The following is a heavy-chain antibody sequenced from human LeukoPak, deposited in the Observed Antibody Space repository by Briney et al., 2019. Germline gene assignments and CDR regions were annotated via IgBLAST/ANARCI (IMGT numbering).Heavy chain of an antibody. CDR3: AELGITMIGGV. J-gene: IGHJ6*04. V-gene: IGHV3-48*04. CDR1: GFTFSTYS. D-gene: IGHD3-10*02. Sequence: GGSLRLSCSASGFTFSTYSMNWVRQAPGKGLEWVSYISSSGSTIYYADSVKGRFTISRDNAKNSLYLQMNSLRAEDTAVYYCAELGITMIGGVWGKGTTVTISS. CDR2: ISSSGSTI.